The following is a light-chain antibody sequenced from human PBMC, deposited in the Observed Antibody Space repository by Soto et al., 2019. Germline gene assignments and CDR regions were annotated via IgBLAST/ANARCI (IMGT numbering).Light chain of an antibody. CDR1: SSNIGAGYG. Sequence: QSVLTQPPSVSGAPGQRVTISCAGTSSNIGAGYGVHWYKQLPGRAPKLLIHNYVNRPSGVPDRFSGSKSGTSASLAITGLQGEDEGDYYCQSYDSNLSGSLFGGGTKVTVL. CDR2: NYV. CDR3: QSYDSNLSGSL. V-gene: IGLV1-40*01. J-gene: IGLJ2*01.